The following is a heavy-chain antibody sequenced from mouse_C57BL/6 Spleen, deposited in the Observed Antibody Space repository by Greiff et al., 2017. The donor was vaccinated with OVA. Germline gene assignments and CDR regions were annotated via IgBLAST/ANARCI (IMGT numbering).Heavy chain of an antibody. J-gene: IGHJ3*01. CDR2: IYPRDGST. CDR3: ARADYGSSYGFAY. Sequence: VQLQQSDAELVKPGASVKISCKVSGYTFTDHTIHWMKQRPEQGLEWIGYIYPRDGSTKYNEKFKGKATLTADKSSSTAYMQLNSLTSEDSAVYFGARADYGSSYGFAYWGQGTLVTVSA. V-gene: IGHV1-78*01. CDR1: GYTFTDHT. D-gene: IGHD1-1*01.